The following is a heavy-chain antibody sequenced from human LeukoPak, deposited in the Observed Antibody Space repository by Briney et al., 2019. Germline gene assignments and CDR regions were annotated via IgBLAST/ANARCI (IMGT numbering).Heavy chain of an antibody. V-gene: IGHV1-18*01. Sequence: GASVKVSCKASGYTFTSYGISWLRQAPGQGLEWMGWISAYNGKTNYAQKLQGRVNMTTDTSTSTAYMELRSLRSDDTAVYYCARYCSSTSCYTDYWGQGTLVTVSS. CDR1: GYTFTSYG. CDR3: ARYCSSTSCYTDY. J-gene: IGHJ4*02. D-gene: IGHD2-2*02. CDR2: ISAYNGKT.